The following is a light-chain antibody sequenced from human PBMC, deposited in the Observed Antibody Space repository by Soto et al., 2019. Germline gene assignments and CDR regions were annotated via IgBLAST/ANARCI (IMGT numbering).Light chain of an antibody. Sequence: EIVLTQSPATLSLSPGERATLSCRASQSVTWYLAWYQQKPGQAPRLLIYDATNRATVIPARFSGSGSGTDFTLTISSLEAEDFAVYYCQQRTNWLTFGGGTRVEI. V-gene: IGKV3-11*01. CDR1: QSVTWY. J-gene: IGKJ4*01. CDR3: QQRTNWLT. CDR2: DAT.